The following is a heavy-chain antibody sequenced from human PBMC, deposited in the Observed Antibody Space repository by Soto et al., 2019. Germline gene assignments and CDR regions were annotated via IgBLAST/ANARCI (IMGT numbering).Heavy chain of an antibody. CDR2: ISYDGSNK. CDR3: ARDPLWGTAMVLWYFDL. Sequence: GGSLRLSCAASGFTFNNYAMHWVRQAPGKGLEWVALISYDGSNKYYADSVKGRFTISRDNSKNTLYLQMDSLRAEDTAVYYCARDPLWGTAMVLWYFDLWGRGTLVTVSS. CDR1: GFTFNNYA. D-gene: IGHD5-18*01. J-gene: IGHJ2*01. V-gene: IGHV3-30-3*01.